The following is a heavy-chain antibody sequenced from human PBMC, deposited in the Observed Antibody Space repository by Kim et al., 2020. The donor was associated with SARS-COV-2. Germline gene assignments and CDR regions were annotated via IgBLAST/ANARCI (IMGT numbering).Heavy chain of an antibody. J-gene: IGHJ4*02. CDR2: ISSSGGST. Sequence: GGSLRLSCAASGFTFSNYAMSWVRQAPGKGLEWVSAISSSGGSTYYADSVKGRFTISRDFSKNTLYLQMNSLRAEDTALYYCAKKHSDYDWGANFDYWWQGALVTVSP. CDR3: AKKHSDYDWGANFDY. V-gene: IGHV3-23*01. D-gene: IGHD5-12*01. CDR1: GFTFSNYA.